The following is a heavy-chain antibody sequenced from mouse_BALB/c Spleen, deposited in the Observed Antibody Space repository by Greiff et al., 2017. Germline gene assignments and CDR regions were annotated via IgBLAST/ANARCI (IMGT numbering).Heavy chain of an antibody. CDR2: ISYSGST. J-gene: IGHJ2*01. D-gene: IGHD1-1*01. CDR1: GDSITSGY. Sequence: DVQLVESGPSLVKPSQTLSLTCSVTGDSITSGYWNWIRKFPGNKLEYMGYISYSGSTYYNPSLKSRISITRDTSKNQYYLQLNSVTTEDTATYYCARSYYYGSSPYYFDYWGQGTTLTVSS. CDR3: ARSYYYGSSPYYFDY. V-gene: IGHV3-8*02.